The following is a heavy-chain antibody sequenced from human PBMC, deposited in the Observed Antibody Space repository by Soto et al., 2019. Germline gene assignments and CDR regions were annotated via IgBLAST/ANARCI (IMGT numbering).Heavy chain of an antibody. J-gene: IGHJ6*02. CDR1: GFSFMNYG. D-gene: IGHD3-10*01. V-gene: IGHV3-30*18. CDR2: ISYDGSNK. CDR3: AKEITLTPTMYYYGLGV. Sequence: GGSLRLSCAASGFSFMNYGMHWVRQAPGKGLEWVAVISYDGSNKYYADSVKGRLTISRDNSKNTLYLQMNNVRAEDAAVYYCAKEITLTPTMYYYGLGVWGQGTTVTVSS.